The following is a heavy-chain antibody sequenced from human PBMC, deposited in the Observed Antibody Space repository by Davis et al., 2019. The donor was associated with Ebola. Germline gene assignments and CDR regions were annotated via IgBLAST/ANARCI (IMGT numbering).Heavy chain of an antibody. J-gene: IGHJ4*02. CDR3: GKDIHRSWSGFVY. D-gene: IGHD3-3*01. CDR1: GFTSA. CDR2: ISYDGRNE. Sequence: GESLKISCAASGFTSAMHWVRQATGKGLEWVAVISYDGRNEFYADSVTGRFTISRDNSKNTLFLQMNSLRAEDTAVYYCGKDIHRSWSGFVYWGQGILVTVSA. V-gene: IGHV3-30*18.